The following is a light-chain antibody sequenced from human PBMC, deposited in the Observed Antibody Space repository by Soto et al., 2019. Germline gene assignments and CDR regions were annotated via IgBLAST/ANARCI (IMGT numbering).Light chain of an antibody. CDR2: AAS. V-gene: IGKV1-39*01. J-gene: IGKJ4*01. CDR3: QQSYSTPLT. Sequence: DIQMTQSPSSLSASVGDRVTITCRTSQTISSYLNWYQQKPGKAPELLIYAASSLQRGVPSRFSGSGSGTDFTLTISSLQPEDFGTYFCQQSYSTPLTFGGGTKVEI. CDR1: QTISSY.